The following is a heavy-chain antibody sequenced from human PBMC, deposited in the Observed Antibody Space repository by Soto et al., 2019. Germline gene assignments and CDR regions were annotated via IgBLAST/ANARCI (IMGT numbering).Heavy chain of an antibody. D-gene: IGHD3-9*01. J-gene: IGHJ5*01. V-gene: IGHV1-18*01. CDR1: GYTFTSYR. Sequence: GASVKVSCKASGYTFTSYRISWVRQAPGQGLEWMGWISAYNGNTNYAQKLQGRVTMTTDTSTSTAYMELRSLRSDDTAVYYCAIYHDILTGSWFYSWGQGTLVPVSS. CDR3: AIYHDILTGSWFYS. CDR2: ISAYNGNT.